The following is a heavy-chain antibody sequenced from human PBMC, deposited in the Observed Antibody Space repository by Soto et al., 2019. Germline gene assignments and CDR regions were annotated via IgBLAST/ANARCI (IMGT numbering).Heavy chain of an antibody. V-gene: IGHV3-30*18. CDR3: ANGRWLVGSPFDY. D-gene: IGHD6-19*01. Sequence: PGGSLRLSCAASGFTFSSYGMHWVRQAPGKGLEWVAVISYDGSNKYYADSVKGRFTISGDNSKNTLYLQMNSLRAEDTAVYYCANGRWLVGSPFDYWGQGTLVTVSS. J-gene: IGHJ4*02. CDR2: ISYDGSNK. CDR1: GFTFSSYG.